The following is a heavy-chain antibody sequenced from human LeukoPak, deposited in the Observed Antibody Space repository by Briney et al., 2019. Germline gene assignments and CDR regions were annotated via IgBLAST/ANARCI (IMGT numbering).Heavy chain of an antibody. CDR3: ARQVGATSFYQH. CDR1: GFTVSSNY. V-gene: IGHV3-66*04. D-gene: IGHD1-26*01. Sequence: GGSLRLSCAASGFTVSSNYMSWVRQAPGKGLEWVSVIYSGGSTYYADSVKGRFTISRDNSKNTLYLQMNSLRAEDTAVYYCARQVGATSFYQHWGQGTLVTVSS. CDR2: IYSGGST. J-gene: IGHJ1*01.